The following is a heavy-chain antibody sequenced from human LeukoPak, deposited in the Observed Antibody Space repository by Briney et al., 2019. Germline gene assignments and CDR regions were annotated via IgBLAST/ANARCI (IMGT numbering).Heavy chain of an antibody. CDR2: INHSGST. CDR3: ARGGRLRYFDWLPSNWFDP. J-gene: IGHJ5*02. D-gene: IGHD3-9*01. CDR1: GGSFGGYY. V-gene: IGHV4-34*01. Sequence: PSETLSLTCAVYGGSFGGYYWSWIRQPPGKGLEWIGEINHSGSTNYNPSLKSRVTISVDTSKNQFSLKLSSVTAADTAVYYCARGGRLRYFDWLPSNWFDPWGQGTLVTVSS.